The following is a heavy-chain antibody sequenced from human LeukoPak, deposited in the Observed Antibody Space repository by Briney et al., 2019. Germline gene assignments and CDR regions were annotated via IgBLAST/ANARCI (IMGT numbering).Heavy chain of an antibody. Sequence: KPSQTLSLTCTVSGGSISSGDYYWSWIRQPPGKGLEWIGYIYYSGSTYYNPSLKSRVTISVDMSKNQFSLKLRSVTAADTAVYYCARERSESITMVRGVLFDYWGQGTLVTVSS. V-gene: IGHV4-30-4*08. CDR2: IYYSGST. CDR1: GGSISSGDYY. D-gene: IGHD3-10*01. J-gene: IGHJ4*02. CDR3: ARERSESITMVRGVLFDY.